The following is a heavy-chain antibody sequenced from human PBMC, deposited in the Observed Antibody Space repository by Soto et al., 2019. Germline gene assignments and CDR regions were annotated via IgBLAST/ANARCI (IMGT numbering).Heavy chain of an antibody. Sequence: LSLTCAVSGGSITSSRSYWGWIRQPPGKGLEWIGSIYYSGNTYFSPSLHARVTMSVDTSKNQFSLRLSSVTAADTAVYYCARLWDYDSRAQDYYYYHGMDVWGQGTTVTVSS. CDR2: IYYSGNT. J-gene: IGHJ6*02. CDR1: GGSITSSRSY. CDR3: ARLWDYDSRAQDYYYYHGMDV. D-gene: IGHD3-22*01. V-gene: IGHV4-39*01.